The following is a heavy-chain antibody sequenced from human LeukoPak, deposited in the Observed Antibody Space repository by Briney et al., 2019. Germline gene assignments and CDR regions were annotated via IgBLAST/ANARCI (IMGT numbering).Heavy chain of an antibody. V-gene: IGHV3-21*01. CDR3: ARVLSGSYYSLEY. J-gene: IGHJ4*02. CDR1: GFTFSSYS. Sequence: GGSLRLSCAASGFTFSSYSMNWVRQAPGKGLEWVSSISSSSSYIYYADSVKGRFTISRDNAKNSLYLQMNSLRAEDTAVYYCARVLSGSYYSLEYWGQGTLVTVSS. D-gene: IGHD1-26*01. CDR2: ISSSSSYI.